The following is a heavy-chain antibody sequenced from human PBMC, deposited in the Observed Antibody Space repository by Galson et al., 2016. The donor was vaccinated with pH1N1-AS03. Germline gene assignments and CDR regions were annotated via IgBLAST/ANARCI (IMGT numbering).Heavy chain of an antibody. CDR1: GGSVSSGNHY. Sequence: LSLTCTVSGGSVSSGNHYWSWIRQPPGKGLEWIGYIYNSGSTNYNPSLKSRVTISVDTSKNQFSLNLSSVTAADTAVYYCAREGGSYLSHWGQGTLVTVSS. CDR3: AREGGSYLSH. V-gene: IGHV4-61*01. D-gene: IGHD3-10*01. CDR2: IYNSGST. J-gene: IGHJ4*02.